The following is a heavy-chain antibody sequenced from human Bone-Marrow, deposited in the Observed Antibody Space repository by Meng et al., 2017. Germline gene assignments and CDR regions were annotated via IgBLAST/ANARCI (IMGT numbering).Heavy chain of an antibody. CDR2: IIPIFGTA. Sequence: SVKVSCKASGGTFGSYAISWVRQAPGQGLEWMGGIIPIFGTANYAQKFQGRVTITTDESTSTAYMELSSLRSDDTAVYYCARGRGVTRSPLYFDYWGQGTLVTVSS. J-gene: IGHJ4*02. V-gene: IGHV1-69*05. CDR1: GGTFGSYA. CDR3: ARGRGVTRSPLYFDY. D-gene: IGHD4-23*01.